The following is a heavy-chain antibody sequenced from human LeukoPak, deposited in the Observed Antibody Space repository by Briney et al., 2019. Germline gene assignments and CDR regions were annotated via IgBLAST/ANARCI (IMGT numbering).Heavy chain of an antibody. J-gene: IGHJ4*02. D-gene: IGHD5-18*01. Sequence: PSETLSLTCTVSGYSISSGYYWGWIRQPPGKGLEWIGSIYYSGSTYYNPSLKSRVTISVDTSKNQFPLKLSSVTAADTAVYYCAREQLWSVGDYWGQGTLVTVSS. V-gene: IGHV4-38-2*02. CDR1: GYSISSGYY. CDR2: IYYSGST. CDR3: AREQLWSVGDY.